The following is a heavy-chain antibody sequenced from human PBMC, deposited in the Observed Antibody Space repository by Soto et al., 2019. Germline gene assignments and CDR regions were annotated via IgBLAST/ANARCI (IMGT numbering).Heavy chain of an antibody. CDR1: GGTFSSYT. D-gene: IGHD3-10*01. CDR3: ARDGSGNFDY. J-gene: IGHJ4*02. CDR2: IIPILGIA. V-gene: IGHV1-69*08. Sequence: QVQLVQSGAEVKKPGSSVKVSCKASGGTFSSYTIRWVRQAPGQGLEWMGRIIPILGIANYAPKFQGRVTITADKSTSTAYMELSRLRSEDTAVYYCARDGSGNFDYWGQGTLVNVSS.